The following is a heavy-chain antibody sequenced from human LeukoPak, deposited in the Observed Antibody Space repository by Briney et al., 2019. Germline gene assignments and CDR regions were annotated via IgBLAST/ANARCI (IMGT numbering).Heavy chain of an antibody. CDR2: IKEDGSEK. D-gene: IGHD3-10*01. CDR1: GFTLSSSW. Sequence: GGSLRLSCATSGFTLSSSWMTWVRQAPGKGLEWVANIKEDGSEKYYVDSVKRRFTISRDNAKDSLYLQMNSLRAEDTAVYYCARGRITITWGQGTGVTVSS. V-gene: IGHV3-7*01. J-gene: IGHJ4*02. CDR3: ARGRITIT.